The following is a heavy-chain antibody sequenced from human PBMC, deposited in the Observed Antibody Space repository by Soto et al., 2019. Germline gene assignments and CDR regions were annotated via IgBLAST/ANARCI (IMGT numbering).Heavy chain of an antibody. D-gene: IGHD5-18*01. J-gene: IGHJ4*02. CDR3: ARGPLQLSGYSYGSLDY. V-gene: IGHV1-2*02. CDR2: INPNSGGT. CDR1: GYTFTGYY. Sequence: ASVKVSCKASGYTFTGYYMHWVRQAPGQGLEWMGWINPNSGGTNYARKFQGRVTMTRDTSISTAYMELSRLRSDDTAVYYCARGPLQLSGYSYGSLDYWGQGTLVTVSS.